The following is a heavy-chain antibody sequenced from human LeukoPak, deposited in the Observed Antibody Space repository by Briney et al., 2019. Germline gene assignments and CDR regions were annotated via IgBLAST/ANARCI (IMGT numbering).Heavy chain of an antibody. D-gene: IGHD3-3*01. CDR1: GGSISDYY. Sequence: SETLSLTCTVSGGSISDYYWNWMRQPPGKGLEWIGEINHSGSTNYNPSLKSRVTISVDTSKNQFSLKLSSVTAADTAVYYCARVCRITIFGPRIGYYFDYWGQGTLVTVSS. V-gene: IGHV4-34*01. J-gene: IGHJ4*02. CDR3: ARVCRITIFGPRIGYYFDY. CDR2: INHSGST.